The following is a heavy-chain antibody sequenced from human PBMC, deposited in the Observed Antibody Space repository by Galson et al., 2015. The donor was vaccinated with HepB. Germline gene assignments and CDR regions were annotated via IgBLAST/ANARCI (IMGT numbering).Heavy chain of an antibody. CDR1: GYTFTGYY. Sequence: SVKVSCKASGYTFTGYYMHWVRQAPGQGLEWMGRINPNSGGTNYAQKFQGRVTMTRDTSISTAYMELSRLRSDDTAVYYCARVERYCSGGSCSDHFDYWGQGTLVTVSS. J-gene: IGHJ4*02. CDR2: INPNSGGT. CDR3: ARVERYCSGGSCSDHFDY. V-gene: IGHV1-2*06. D-gene: IGHD2-15*01.